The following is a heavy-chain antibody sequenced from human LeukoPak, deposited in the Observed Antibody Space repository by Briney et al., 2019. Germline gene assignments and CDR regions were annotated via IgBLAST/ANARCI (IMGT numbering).Heavy chain of an antibody. CDR3: ARLILLSGSYYFDY. CDR2: LSSSGST. CDR1: GGSISSYY. V-gene: IGHV4-59*01. D-gene: IGHD1-26*01. Sequence: SETLSLTCTVSGGSISSYYWSWIRQPPGKGLEWIGFLSSSGSTNYHPSLKSRVTIFVDSSKNQFSLRLSSVTAADTAVYYCARLILLSGSYYFDYWGQGTLVTVSS. J-gene: IGHJ4*02.